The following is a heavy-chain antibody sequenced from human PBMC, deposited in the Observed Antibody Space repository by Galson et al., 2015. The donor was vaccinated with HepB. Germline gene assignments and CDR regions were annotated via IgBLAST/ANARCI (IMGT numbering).Heavy chain of an antibody. CDR2: ISAYNGNT. D-gene: IGHD3-16*01. CDR3: ARDLGDRAARGEDDAFDI. V-gene: IGHV1-18*01. Sequence: SVKVSCKASGYTFTSYGISWVRQAPGQGLEWMGWISAYNGNTNYAQKLQGRVTMTTDTSTSTAYMELRSLRSDDTAVYYCARDLGDRAARGEDDAFDIWGQGTMVTVSS. J-gene: IGHJ3*02. CDR1: GYTFTSYG.